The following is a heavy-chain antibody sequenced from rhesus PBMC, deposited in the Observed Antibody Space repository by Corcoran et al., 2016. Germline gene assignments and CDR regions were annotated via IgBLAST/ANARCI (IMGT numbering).Heavy chain of an antibody. Sequence: QVQLQESGPGLVKPSETLSLTCAVSGGSISDYYYWNWIRQPPGQGLEWIGKMYGNSASTYYHPSLKSRVTISKDTSKNQFFLKLSAVTAADTAVYYCARASYEDDYVYFDYWGQGVLVTVSS. CDR1: GGSISDYYY. V-gene: IGHV4S9*01. CDR2: MYGNSAST. J-gene: IGHJ4*01. D-gene: IGHD3-9*01. CDR3: ARASYEDDYVYFDY.